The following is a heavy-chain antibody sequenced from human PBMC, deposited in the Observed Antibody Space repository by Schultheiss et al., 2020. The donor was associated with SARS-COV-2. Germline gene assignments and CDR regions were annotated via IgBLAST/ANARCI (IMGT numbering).Heavy chain of an antibody. CDR3: TRDPNDLAYFSPSLQEGYYFDY. D-gene: IGHD1-1*01. V-gene: IGHV3-49*03. J-gene: IGHJ4*02. CDR2: IRSIAYGATT. CDR1: GFTFGDYA. Sequence: GGSLRLSCITSGFTFGDYAMSWFRQAPGKGLEWVGFIRSIAYGATTEYAASVKGRLTISRDDSKSIAFLHMNSLKTEDTAVYYCTRDPNDLAYFSPSLQEGYYFDYWGQGTLVTVSS.